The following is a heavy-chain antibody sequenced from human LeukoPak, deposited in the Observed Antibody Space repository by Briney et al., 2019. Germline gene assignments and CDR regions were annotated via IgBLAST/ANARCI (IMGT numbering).Heavy chain of an antibody. CDR3: ARGRGYCSGGSCYDY. CDR1: GFTVSSNY. CDR2: IYSGGST. D-gene: IGHD2-15*01. V-gene: IGHV3-53*01. Sequence: GGSLRLSCAASGFTVSSNYMSWVRQAPGKGLEWVSVIYSGGSTYYADSVKGRFTISRDNSKNTLYLQMNSLRAEDTAVYYCARGRGYCSGGSCYDYWGQGTLVTVSS. J-gene: IGHJ4*02.